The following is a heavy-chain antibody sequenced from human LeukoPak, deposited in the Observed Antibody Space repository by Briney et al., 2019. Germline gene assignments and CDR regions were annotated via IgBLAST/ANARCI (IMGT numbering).Heavy chain of an antibody. V-gene: IGHV3-23*01. D-gene: IGHD5-24*01. Sequence: GGSLRLSCAASGFTFSSYAMSWVRQAPGKGLERVSAISGSGGSTYYADSVKGRFTISRDNSKNTLYLQMNSLRAGDTAVYYCAKGPDGYNDISDYWGQGTLVTVSS. J-gene: IGHJ4*02. CDR2: ISGSGGST. CDR3: AKGPDGYNDISDY. CDR1: GFTFSSYA.